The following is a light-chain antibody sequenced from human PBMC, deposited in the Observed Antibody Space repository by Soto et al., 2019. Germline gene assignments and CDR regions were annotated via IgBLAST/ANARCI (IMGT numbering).Light chain of an antibody. V-gene: IGKV3-20*01. CDR3: QQYGISPLT. CDR2: AAS. Sequence: EIVLTQSPGTLSLSPGERATLSCRASQSVSNNYLAWYQQKPGQAPRLLIYAASTRATGIPDRFSGSGSGTDFTFTISRLESEDFAVYFCQQYGISPLTIGGGTKVEIK. J-gene: IGKJ4*01. CDR1: QSVSNNY.